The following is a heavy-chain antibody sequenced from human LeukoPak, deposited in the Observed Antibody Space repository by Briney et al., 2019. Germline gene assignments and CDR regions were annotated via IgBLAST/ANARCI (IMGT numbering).Heavy chain of an antibody. D-gene: IGHD3-10*01. Sequence: GGSLRLSCVPSGITFSNSALSWVRQAPGKGLEWVSTITKSGDQTHYADSVRGLFTISRDNSKNTLYLQINSLRAEDTAVYYCAKDLETNHYGSGDDAFDIWGQGTMVTVSS. CDR3: AKDLETNHYGSGDDAFDI. V-gene: IGHV3-23*01. CDR1: GITFSNSA. J-gene: IGHJ3*02. CDR2: ITKSGDQT.